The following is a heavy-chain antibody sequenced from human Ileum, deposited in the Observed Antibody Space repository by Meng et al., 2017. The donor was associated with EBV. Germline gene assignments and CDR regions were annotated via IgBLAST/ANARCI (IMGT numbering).Heavy chain of an antibody. J-gene: IGHJ5*02. Sequence: VRLVASGAEVKKPGASVKVSCKASGYTFINHDINWVRQAAGQGLESIGWMNSYTGNEGYAQKFRGRVTMTRDTSINTAYLEVISLTSEDTAVYYCARGSGAGGRDWFDPWGQGTLVTVSS. CDR1: GYTFINHD. V-gene: IGHV1-8*01. CDR2: MNSYTGNE. CDR3: ARGSGAGGRDWFDP. D-gene: IGHD3-16*01.